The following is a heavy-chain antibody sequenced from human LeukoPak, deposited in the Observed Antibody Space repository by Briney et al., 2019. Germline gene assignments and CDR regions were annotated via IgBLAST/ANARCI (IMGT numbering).Heavy chain of an antibody. Sequence: GGSLRLSCAASGFTFRHYGMHWVRQAPGKGLEWLALIWYDGSVKNYADSVKGRFSISRDNPNNMLFLQMNSLTADDSAIYYCARDAAHVAGWYNWFDPWGQGTLVTVSS. CDR1: GFTFRHYG. J-gene: IGHJ5*02. CDR2: IWYDGSVK. D-gene: IGHD6-19*01. CDR3: ARDAAHVAGWYNWFDP. V-gene: IGHV3-33*03.